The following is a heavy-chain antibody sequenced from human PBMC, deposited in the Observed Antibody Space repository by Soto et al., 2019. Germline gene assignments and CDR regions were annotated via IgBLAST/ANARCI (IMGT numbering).Heavy chain of an antibody. J-gene: IGHJ4*02. Sequence: EVQLLESGGGLVQPGGSLRLSCAASGFTFSSYDINWVRQAPGKGLEWVSGISGSAGTTYYADSVKGRFTISRDNSKDTVYLQMNSLGAEDTAVYYCAQDRNSGSYLGVYYWGQGTLVTVSS. D-gene: IGHD1-26*01. CDR3: AQDRNSGSYLGVYY. CDR2: ISGSAGTT. V-gene: IGHV3-23*01. CDR1: GFTFSSYD.